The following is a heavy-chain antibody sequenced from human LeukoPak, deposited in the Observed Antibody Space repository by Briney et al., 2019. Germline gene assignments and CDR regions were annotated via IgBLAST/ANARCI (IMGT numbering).Heavy chain of an antibody. Sequence: SETLSLTCTVSGGSISSSSYYWGWIRQPPGKGLEWIGSIYYSGSTYYNPSLKSRVTISVDTSKNQFSLKLSSVTAADTAVYFCARGPLDYGSGSHARGWFDPWGQGTLVTVSS. CDR3: ARGPLDYGSGSHARGWFDP. CDR1: GGSISSSSYY. D-gene: IGHD3-10*01. CDR2: IYYSGST. V-gene: IGHV4-39*07. J-gene: IGHJ5*02.